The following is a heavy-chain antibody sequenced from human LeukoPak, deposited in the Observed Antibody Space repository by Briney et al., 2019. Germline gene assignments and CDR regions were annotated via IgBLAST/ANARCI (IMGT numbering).Heavy chain of an antibody. CDR2: IYYSGST. CDR3: ARVGIAVAATGAFDI. Sequence: SETLSLTCTVSGGSISSYYWSWIRQPPGKGLEWIGYIYYSGSTNYNPSLKSRVTISVDTSKNQFSLKLSSVTAADTAAYYCARVGIAVAATGAFDIWGQGTMVTVSS. CDR1: GGSISSYY. V-gene: IGHV4-59*08. J-gene: IGHJ3*02. D-gene: IGHD6-19*01.